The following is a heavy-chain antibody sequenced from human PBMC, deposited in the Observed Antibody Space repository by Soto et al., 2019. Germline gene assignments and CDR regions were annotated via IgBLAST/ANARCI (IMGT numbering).Heavy chain of an antibody. Sequence: PGGSLRLSCAASGFTFSSDAMSWVRQPPGKGLEWVSAITASGGNTYYADSAKGRFTISRDNSRNILNLQMNSLRAEDTAVYYCAKDFHPSIGYWGQGTLVTVSS. V-gene: IGHV3-23*01. CDR3: AKDFHPSIGY. J-gene: IGHJ4*02. CDR1: GFTFSSDA. CDR2: ITASGGNT.